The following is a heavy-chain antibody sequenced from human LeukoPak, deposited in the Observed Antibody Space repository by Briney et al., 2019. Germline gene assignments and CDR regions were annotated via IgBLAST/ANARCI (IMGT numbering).Heavy chain of an antibody. V-gene: IGHV4-34*01. CDR2: INRSGST. CDR1: GGSFSGYH. CDR3: ARGLVTTNSYFDY. J-gene: IGHJ4*02. Sequence: SETLSLTCAVYGGSFSGYHWSWIRQPPGKGLEWIGEINRSGSTNYNPSLKSRVTISVDTSKNQFSLKLSSVTAADTAVYYCARGLVTTNSYFDYWGQGTLVTVSS. D-gene: IGHD4-11*01.